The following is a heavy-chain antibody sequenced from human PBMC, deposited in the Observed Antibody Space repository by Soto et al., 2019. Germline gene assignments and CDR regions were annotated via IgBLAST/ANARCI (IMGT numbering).Heavy chain of an antibody. V-gene: IGHV4-59*01. CDR3: ARGGDGTIRMVPEVIITGDYYVMDV. J-gene: IGHJ6*02. D-gene: IGHD3-10*01. CDR2: IHSSGST. CDR1: GGSINNYY. Sequence: ASETQCLTYTVAGGSINNYYWSWIRQPPGKGLEWNGYIHSSGSTNYTPSLKSRVTISVDRSKHQFSLELTSVTAADPAVYFCARGGDGTIRMVPEVIITGDYYVMDVWGQGTTVTVSS.